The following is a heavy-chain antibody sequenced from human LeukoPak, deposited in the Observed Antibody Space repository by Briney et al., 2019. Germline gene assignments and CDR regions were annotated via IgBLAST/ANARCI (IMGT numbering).Heavy chain of an antibody. V-gene: IGHV3-53*01. Sequence: GGSLRLSCAASGFTFSSYEMNWVRQAPGKGLEWVSFIFSSTHYSDSVKGRFTISRDNSKNTLYLQMNSLRAEDTAVYYCARRAGAYSHPYDYWGQGTLVTVSS. CDR1: GFTFSSYE. D-gene: IGHD4/OR15-4a*01. CDR2: IFSST. J-gene: IGHJ4*02. CDR3: ARRAGAYSHPYDY.